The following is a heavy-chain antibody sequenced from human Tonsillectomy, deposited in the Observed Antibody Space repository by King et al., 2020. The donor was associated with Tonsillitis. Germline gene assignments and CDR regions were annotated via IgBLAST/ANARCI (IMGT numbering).Heavy chain of an antibody. CDR2: IRSRSYGPST. Sequence: DVQLVESGGGLAQPGRSLRLSCTASGFTFGDYTMSWFRQAPGKGLEWVGLIRSRSYGPSTDYAASVRGRVSISREDSESIAYLQMNSLKTENTAIYYCTSVVFTGRWLGYPDYWGQGALVTVSS. D-gene: IGHD5-24*01. V-gene: IGHV3-49*03. J-gene: IGHJ4*02. CDR3: TSVVFTGRWLGYPDY. CDR1: GFTFGDYT.